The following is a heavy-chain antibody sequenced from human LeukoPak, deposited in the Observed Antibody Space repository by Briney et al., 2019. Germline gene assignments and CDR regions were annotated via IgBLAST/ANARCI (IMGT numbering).Heavy chain of an antibody. Sequence: PGRSLRLSCAASGFTFSSYSMNWVRQAPGKGLEWVSSISSSSSYIYYADSVKGRFTISRDNAKNSLYLQMNSLRAEDTAVYYCARDSSSWYSYGMDVWGQGTTVTVSS. CDR3: ARDSSSWYSYGMDV. CDR1: GFTFSSYS. D-gene: IGHD6-13*01. V-gene: IGHV3-21*01. CDR2: ISSSSSYI. J-gene: IGHJ6*02.